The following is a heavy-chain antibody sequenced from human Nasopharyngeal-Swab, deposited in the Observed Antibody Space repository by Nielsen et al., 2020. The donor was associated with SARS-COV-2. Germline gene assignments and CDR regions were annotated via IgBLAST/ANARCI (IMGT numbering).Heavy chain of an antibody. J-gene: IGHJ5*02. CDR2: IYYSGST. Sequence: SETLSLTCTVSGGSISSSSYYWGWIRQPPGKGLEWIGSIYYSGSTYYNSSLKSRVTISVDTSKNQFSLKLSSVTAADTAVYYCAREIITIFGVVIPNWFDPWGQGTLVTVSS. CDR1: GGSISSSSYY. V-gene: IGHV4-39*02. CDR3: AREIITIFGVVIPNWFDP. D-gene: IGHD3-3*01.